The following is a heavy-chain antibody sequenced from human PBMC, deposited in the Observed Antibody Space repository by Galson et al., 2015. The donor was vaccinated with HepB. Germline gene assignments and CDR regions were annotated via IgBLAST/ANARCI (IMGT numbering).Heavy chain of an antibody. D-gene: IGHD6-19*01. Sequence: SLRLSCAASGFTFRTYWMRWVRQTPGKGLEWVSGISISVGNTYYADSVKGRFTISRDNSKNTLYLQMDSLRAEDTAVYYCAKTPHSGWYYFDYWGQGTLVTVSS. V-gene: IGHV3-23*01. CDR2: ISISVGNT. CDR1: GFTFRTYW. J-gene: IGHJ4*02. CDR3: AKTPHSGWYYFDY.